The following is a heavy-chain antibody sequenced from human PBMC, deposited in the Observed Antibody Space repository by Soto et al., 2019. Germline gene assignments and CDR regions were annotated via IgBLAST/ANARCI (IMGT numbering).Heavy chain of an antibody. CDR3: AIDTPLFNFGYQRRNYFDY. CDR1: GLTLTSNS. Sequence: GGSLRLSCVVSGLTLTSNSINWVRQAPGKGLEWVSVIYSGGKTNYADSVKGRFTISRDTSRNTLYLQMSSLKVEDTAVYYCAIDTPLFNFGYQRRNYFDYRGQGALVTVSS. CDR2: IYSGGKT. J-gene: IGHJ4*02. V-gene: IGHV3-66*01. D-gene: IGHD3-22*01.